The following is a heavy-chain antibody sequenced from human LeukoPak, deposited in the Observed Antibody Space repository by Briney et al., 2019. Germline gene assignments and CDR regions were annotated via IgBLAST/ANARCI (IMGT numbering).Heavy chain of an antibody. CDR3: ARDSRSVVVPAAIRANFDY. CDR2: IYSGGST. D-gene: IGHD2-2*01. CDR1: GFTVSSNY. V-gene: IGHV3-66*01. Sequence: GGSLRLACAASGFTVSSNYMSWVRQAPGKGLEWVSVIYSGGSTYYADSVKGRFTISRDNSKNTLYLQMNSLRAEDTAVYYCARDSRSVVVPAAIRANFDYWGQGTLVTVSS. J-gene: IGHJ4*02.